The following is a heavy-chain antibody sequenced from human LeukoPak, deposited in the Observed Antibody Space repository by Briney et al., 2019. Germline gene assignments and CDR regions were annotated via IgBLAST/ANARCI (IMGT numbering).Heavy chain of an antibody. CDR3: ARGPWFWATTNYFDY. CDR1: GGSISSYY. Sequence: PSETLSLTCTVSGGSISSYYWSWIRQPAGKGLEWIGRIYTSGSTNYNPSLKSRVTMSVDTSKNQFSLKLSSVTAADTAVYYCARGPWFWATTNYFDYWGQGTLVTVSS. J-gene: IGHJ4*02. CDR2: IYTSGST. D-gene: IGHD5-12*01. V-gene: IGHV4-4*07.